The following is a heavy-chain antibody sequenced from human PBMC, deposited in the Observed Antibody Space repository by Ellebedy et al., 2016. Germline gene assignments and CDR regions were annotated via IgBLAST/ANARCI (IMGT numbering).Heavy chain of an antibody. Sequence: SETLSLTXTVSGGSISSYYWSWIRQPPGKGLEWIGYIYYSGSTNYNPSLKSRVTISVDTSKNQFSLKLSSVTAADTAVYYCARQGSSWYADYWGQGTLVTVSS. CDR3: ARQGSSWYADY. CDR2: IYYSGST. D-gene: IGHD6-13*01. V-gene: IGHV4-59*08. CDR1: GGSISSYY. J-gene: IGHJ4*02.